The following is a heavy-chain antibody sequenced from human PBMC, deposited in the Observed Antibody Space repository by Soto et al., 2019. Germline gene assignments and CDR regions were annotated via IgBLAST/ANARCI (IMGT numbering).Heavy chain of an antibody. CDR1: GGTFSSYA. CDR2: IIPIFGTA. V-gene: IGHV1-69*13. Sequence: ASVKVSCKAPGGTFSSYAISWLRQAPGQGLEWMGGIIPIFGTANYAQKFQGRVTITVDESTSTAYMELSSLRSEDAAVYYCAREGVLQYSSSSVWFDPWGQGTLVTV. D-gene: IGHD6-6*01. CDR3: AREGVLQYSSSSVWFDP. J-gene: IGHJ5*02.